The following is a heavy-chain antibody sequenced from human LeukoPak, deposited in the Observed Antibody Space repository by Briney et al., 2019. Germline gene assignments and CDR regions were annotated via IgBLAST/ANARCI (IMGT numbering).Heavy chain of an antibody. V-gene: IGHV3-73*01. CDR1: GFTFSGSD. J-gene: IGHJ3*02. Sequence: GGSLRLSCAASGFTFSGSDIHWVRQASGKGLEWVGHIRSKTNNYATADAASVKGRFTFSRDDSKNTAYIQMNSLKTEDTAVYYCTRHNYDRSGYGAFDIWGQGTMGTVSS. CDR2: IRSKTNNYAT. D-gene: IGHD3-22*01. CDR3: TRHNYDRSGYGAFDI.